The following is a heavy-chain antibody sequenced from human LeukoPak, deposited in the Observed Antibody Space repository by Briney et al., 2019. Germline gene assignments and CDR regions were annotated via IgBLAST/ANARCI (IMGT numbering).Heavy chain of an antibody. J-gene: IGHJ3*02. Sequence: ASVKVSCKASGYAFTSYGISWVRQAPGQGLEWMGWISAYNGNTNYAQKLQGRVTMTTDTSTSTAYMELRSLRSDDTAVYYCARVEQWLVPGGAFDIWGQGTMVTVSS. CDR1: GYAFTSYG. D-gene: IGHD6-19*01. CDR2: ISAYNGNT. CDR3: ARVEQWLVPGGAFDI. V-gene: IGHV1-18*01.